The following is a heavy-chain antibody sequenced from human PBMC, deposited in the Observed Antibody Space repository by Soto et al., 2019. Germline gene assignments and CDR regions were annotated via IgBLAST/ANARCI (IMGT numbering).Heavy chain of an antibody. D-gene: IGHD3-3*02. J-gene: IGHJ6*02. V-gene: IGHV4-4*02. CDR1: GASVSNSNW. CDR2: FFHKGSN. CDR3: AASLSNHYFGMDV. Sequence: PSETLSLTCAVSGASVSNSNWWNWVRQPPGKGLEWIGEFFHKGSNNDKPSLKGRVTMSVDKSKNQLSLTLTSVTAADSAVYYFAASLSNHYFGMDVWGQGCTVTVSS.